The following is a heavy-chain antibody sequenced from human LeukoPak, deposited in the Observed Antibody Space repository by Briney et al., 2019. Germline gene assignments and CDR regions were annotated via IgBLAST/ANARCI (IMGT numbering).Heavy chain of an antibody. J-gene: IGHJ4*02. Sequence: SETLSLTCTVSGGSINTYYWSWIRQPPGKGLEWIGYIYYSGSTNYNPSLKSRVTISVDMSKNQVSLKLSSVTAADTAVYYCARGELGTNNFDYWGQGTLVTVSS. V-gene: IGHV4-59*01. CDR1: GGSINTYY. CDR3: ARGELGTNNFDY. CDR2: IYYSGST. D-gene: IGHD7-27*01.